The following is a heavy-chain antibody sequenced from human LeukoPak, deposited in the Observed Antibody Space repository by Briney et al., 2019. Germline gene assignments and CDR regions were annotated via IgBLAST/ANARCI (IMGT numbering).Heavy chain of an antibody. Sequence: GGSLRLSCAASGFTFSSYGMSWVRQSPEKGLEWVSSISVTGDITYSADSLKGRFTISRDNSKNTLYLQMNSLRTDDTAVYFCAKGLGRYGSGKIYFDYWGQGTLVTVSS. D-gene: IGHD3-10*01. V-gene: IGHV3-23*01. CDR3: AKGLGRYGSGKIYFDY. CDR1: GFTFSSYG. J-gene: IGHJ4*02. CDR2: ISVTGDIT.